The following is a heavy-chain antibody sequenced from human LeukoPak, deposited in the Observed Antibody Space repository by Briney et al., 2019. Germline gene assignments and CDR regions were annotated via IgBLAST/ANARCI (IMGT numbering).Heavy chain of an antibody. V-gene: IGHV4-59*08. D-gene: IGHD3-10*01. CDR3: ARTNYYGSGSYYPDL. J-gene: IGHJ5*02. CDR2: IYHSGST. Sequence: SETLSLTCTVSGGSLRSYYWSWIRQPPGKGLEWIGFIYHSGSTDYNPSLKSRGTISVDTSKNQFSLELSSVTAADTAVYYCARTNYYGSGSYYPDLWGQGTLVTVSS. CDR1: GGSLRSYY.